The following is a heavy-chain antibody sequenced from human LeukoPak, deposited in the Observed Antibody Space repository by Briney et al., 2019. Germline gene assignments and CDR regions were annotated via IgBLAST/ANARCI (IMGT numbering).Heavy chain of an antibody. CDR3: ARGLKSYYDSSGYYAFDI. V-gene: IGHV1-8*01. CDR1: GYTFTSYD. CDR2: MNPNSGNT. Sequence: ASVKVSCKASGYTFTSYDLNWVRQATGQGLEWMGCMNPNSGNTGYAQKFQGRVTMTRNTSISTAYMELSSLRSEDTAVYYCARGLKSYYDSSGYYAFDIWGQGTMVTVSS. J-gene: IGHJ3*02. D-gene: IGHD3-22*01.